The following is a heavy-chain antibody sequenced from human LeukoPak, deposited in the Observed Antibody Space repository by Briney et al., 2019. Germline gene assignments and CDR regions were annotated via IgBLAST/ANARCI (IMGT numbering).Heavy chain of an antibody. Sequence: KASETLSLTCTVSGGSISSYYWSWIRQPAGKGLEWIGRIYTSGSTNYNPSLKSRVTMSVDTSKNQFSLKPSSVTAADTAVCYCARVLVVPAAMPAYYYYYMDVWGKGTTVTVSS. CDR3: ARVLVVPAAMPAYYYYYMDV. CDR2: IYTSGST. CDR1: GGSISSYY. D-gene: IGHD2-2*01. V-gene: IGHV4-4*07. J-gene: IGHJ6*03.